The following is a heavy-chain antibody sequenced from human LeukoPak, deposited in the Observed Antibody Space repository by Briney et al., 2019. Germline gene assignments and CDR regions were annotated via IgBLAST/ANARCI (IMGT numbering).Heavy chain of an antibody. D-gene: IGHD6-6*01. CDR3: ARGRVAARLRAYYFDY. J-gene: IGHJ4*02. Sequence: GGSLRLSCAASGFTFSSYWMHWVRQAPGKGLVWVSRINTDGSSTSYADSVKGRFTISRDNAKNTLYLQMNSLRAEDTAVYYCARGRVAARLRAYYFDYWGQGTLVTVSS. CDR1: GFTFSSYW. V-gene: IGHV3-74*01. CDR2: INTDGSST.